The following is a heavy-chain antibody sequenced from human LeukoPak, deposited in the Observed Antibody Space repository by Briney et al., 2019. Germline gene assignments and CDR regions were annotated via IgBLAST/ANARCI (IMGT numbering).Heavy chain of an antibody. J-gene: IGHJ3*02. CDR3: AKDRTSYGYAFDI. CDR2: ISGSGGST. CDR1: GFTFSSYA. D-gene: IGHD5-18*01. Sequence: GGSLRLSCAASGFTFSSYAMSWVRQAPGKGLEWVSAISGSGGSTYYADSVKGRFTISRDNSKNTLYLQMNSLRAEDTALYYCAKDRTSYGYAFDIWGQGTMVTVSS. V-gene: IGHV3-23*01.